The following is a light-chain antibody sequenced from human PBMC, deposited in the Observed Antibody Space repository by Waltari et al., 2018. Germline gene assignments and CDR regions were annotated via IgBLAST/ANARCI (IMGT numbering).Light chain of an antibody. J-gene: IGKJ2*01. CDR2: WAS. CDR3: QQYYSSSYT. V-gene: IGKV4-1*01. CDR1: QSLLYSSNNKNY. Sequence: DIVMTQSPDSLAVSLGERATINCKSNQSLLYSSNNKNYLAWYQQKAGQPPKLLTYWASTRDYGRPDRFSASGSGTDFTLTISSLQAEDVAVYYCQQYYSSSYTFGQGTKLEIK.